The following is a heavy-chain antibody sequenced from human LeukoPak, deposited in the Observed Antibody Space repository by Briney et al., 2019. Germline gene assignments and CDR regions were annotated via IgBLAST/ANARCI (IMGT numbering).Heavy chain of an antibody. V-gene: IGHV3-53*01. CDR3: ARGSYGDQGYFYYGMDV. D-gene: IGHD4-17*01. J-gene: IGHJ6*04. Sequence: PGGSLRLSCAASGFIVSINYMSWVRQAPGKGLEGVSVIYSRGSIYYADSVKGRFTMSRDNSKNTLSLQMNSLRVEDTAMYYCARGSYGDQGYFYYGMDVWGKGTTVTVSS. CDR1: GFIVSINY. CDR2: IYSRGSI.